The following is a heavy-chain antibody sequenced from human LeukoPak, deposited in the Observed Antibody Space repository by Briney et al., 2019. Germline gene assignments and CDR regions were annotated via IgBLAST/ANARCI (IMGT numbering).Heavy chain of an antibody. CDR3: ARSAGGSTFSY. J-gene: IGHJ4*02. V-gene: IGHV1-46*01. CDR1: GYTFTIYY. CDR2: ISPSGDST. D-gene: IGHD6-13*01. Sequence: ASVKVSCKASGYTFTIYYMHWARQAPGQGLEWMGAISPSGDSTNYAQKFQGRLTITGDTSTSTVYMELSSLRSEDTAVYYCARSAGGSTFSYWGQGTLVTVSS.